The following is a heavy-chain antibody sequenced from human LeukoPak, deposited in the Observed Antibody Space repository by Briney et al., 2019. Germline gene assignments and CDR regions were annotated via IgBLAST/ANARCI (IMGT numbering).Heavy chain of an antibody. CDR1: GYTLTNHD. D-gene: IGHD2-15*01. Sequence: ASVKVSCKPSGYTLTNHDINWVRQATGQGLEWMGWMNPNSGDTGYAQKLQGRVTMTTDTSTSTAYMELRSLRSDDTAVYYCASPYCSGGTCYAHDAFDIWGQGTMVTVSS. J-gene: IGHJ3*02. CDR3: ASPYCSGGTCYAHDAFDI. CDR2: MNPNSGDT. V-gene: IGHV1-8*01.